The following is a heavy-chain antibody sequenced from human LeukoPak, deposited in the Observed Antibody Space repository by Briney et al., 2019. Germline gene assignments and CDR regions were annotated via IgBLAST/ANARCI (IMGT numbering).Heavy chain of an antibody. Sequence: GGSLRLSCAASGFTFNSYGMHWVRQAPGKGLEWVAFIRYDGTNAYYPGSVRGRFTISRDNSKNTLYLQMNSLRGEDTAVYYCAKDQRIPTVNTINYYCYMDVWGKGTTVTVSS. D-gene: IGHD4-17*01. CDR3: AKDQRIPTVNTINYYCYMDV. J-gene: IGHJ6*03. CDR1: GFTFNSYG. V-gene: IGHV3-30*02. CDR2: IRYDGTNA.